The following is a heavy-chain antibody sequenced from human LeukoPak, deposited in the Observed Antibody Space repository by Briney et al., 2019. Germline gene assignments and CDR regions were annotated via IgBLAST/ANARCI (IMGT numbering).Heavy chain of an antibody. Sequence: SETLSLTCAVYGGSFSGYYWSWIRQPPGKGLEWIGYIYYSGSTNYNPSLKSRVTISVDTSKNQFSLKLSSVTAADTAVYYCARDRRDYCSSTSCYIAWFDPWGQGTLVTVSS. V-gene: IGHV4-59*01. J-gene: IGHJ5*02. CDR3: ARDRRDYCSSTSCYIAWFDP. D-gene: IGHD2-2*02. CDR2: IYYSGST. CDR1: GGSFSGYY.